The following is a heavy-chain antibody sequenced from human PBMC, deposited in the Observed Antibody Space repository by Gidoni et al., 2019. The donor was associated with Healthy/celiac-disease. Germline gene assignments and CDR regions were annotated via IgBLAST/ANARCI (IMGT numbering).Heavy chain of an antibody. CDR2: IYYSGST. J-gene: IGHJ5*02. V-gene: IGHV4-59*01. CDR3: ARADNCSGGSCYSS. Sequence: QVQLQESGPGLVKPSETLSLTCTVSGGSISSYYWSWIRQPPGKGLEWIGYIYYSGSTNYNPSLKSRVTTSVDTSKNQFSLKLSSVTAADTAVYYCARADNCSGGSCYSSWGQGTLVTVSS. D-gene: IGHD2-15*01. CDR1: GGSISSYY.